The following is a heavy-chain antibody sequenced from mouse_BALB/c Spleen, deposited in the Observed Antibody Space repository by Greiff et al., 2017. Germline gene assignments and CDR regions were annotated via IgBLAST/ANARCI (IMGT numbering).Heavy chain of an antibody. V-gene: IGHV3-2*02. CDR1: GYSITSDYA. D-gene: IGHD2-1*01. Sequence: EVKLVESGPGLVKPSQSLSLTCTVTGYSITSDYAWNWIRQFPGNKLEWMGYISYSGSTSYNPSLKSRISITRDTSKNQFFLQLNSVTTEDTATYYCAYGNLPFAYWGQGTLVTVSA. CDR2: ISYSGST. CDR3: AYGNLPFAY. J-gene: IGHJ3*01.